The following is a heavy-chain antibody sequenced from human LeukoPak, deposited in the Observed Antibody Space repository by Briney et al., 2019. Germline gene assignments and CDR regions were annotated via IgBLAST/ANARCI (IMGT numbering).Heavy chain of an antibody. D-gene: IGHD3-10*01. J-gene: IGHJ4*02. Sequence: SETLSLTCTVSGGSISSGSYYWSWIRQPAGKGLEWIGRIFTSGSTKYNPSLRSRVTISVDTSKNQFSLKLSSVTAADTAVYYCARRGSGRVDYWGQGTLVTVSS. CDR2: IFTSGST. CDR1: GGSISSGSYY. V-gene: IGHV4-61*02. CDR3: ARRGSGRVDY.